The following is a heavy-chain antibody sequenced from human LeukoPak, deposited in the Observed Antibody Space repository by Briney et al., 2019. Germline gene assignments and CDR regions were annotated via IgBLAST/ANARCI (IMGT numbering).Heavy chain of an antibody. CDR2: LNSDGSST. J-gene: IGHJ4*02. D-gene: IGHD6-19*01. Sequence: GGSLRLSCAASGFTFSNYWMHWVRQGPGKGLVWVSRLNSDGSSTSYADSVKGRFTISRDNSKNTLYLQMNSLRAEDTAVYYCAKSQRRSSGSDADYWGQGTLVTVSS. CDR3: AKSQRRSSGSDADY. V-gene: IGHV3-74*01. CDR1: GFTFSNYW.